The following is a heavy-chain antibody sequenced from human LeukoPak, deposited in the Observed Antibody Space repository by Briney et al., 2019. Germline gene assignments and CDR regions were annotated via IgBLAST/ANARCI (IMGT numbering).Heavy chain of an antibody. CDR1: GFTFSSYW. J-gene: IGHJ6*04. D-gene: IGHD3-10*01. Sequence: GGSLRLSCAASGFTFSSYWMHWVRQAPGKGLVWVSRINSDGSSTSYADSVKGRFTISRDNAKNTLYLQMNSLRAEDTAVYYCARVRVRGAIYNSMDVWGKGTTVTVSS. V-gene: IGHV3-74*01. CDR3: ARVRVRGAIYNSMDV. CDR2: INSDGSST.